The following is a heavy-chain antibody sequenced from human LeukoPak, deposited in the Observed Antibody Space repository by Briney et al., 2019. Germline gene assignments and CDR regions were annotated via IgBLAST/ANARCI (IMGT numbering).Heavy chain of an antibody. V-gene: IGHV4-61*02. CDR1: GGSISSGSYY. Sequence: SETLSLTCTVSGGSISSGSYYWSWIRQPAGKGLEWIGRIYTSGSTNYNPSLKSRVTISVDTSKNQFSLKLSSVTAADTAVYYCARTAVAATSYFDYWGQGTLVTVSS. CDR2: IYTSGST. CDR3: ARTAVAATSYFDY. D-gene: IGHD6-19*01. J-gene: IGHJ4*02.